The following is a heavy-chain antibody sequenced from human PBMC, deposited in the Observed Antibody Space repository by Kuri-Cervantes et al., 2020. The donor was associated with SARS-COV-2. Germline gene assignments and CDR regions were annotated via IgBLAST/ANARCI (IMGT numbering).Heavy chain of an antibody. Sequence: GGSLRLSCAASGFTFSSYCMHWVRQAPGKGLVWVPRINSDGSSTSYADSVKGRFTISRDNAKNTLYLQMNSLRAEDTAVYYCARDPVTPGYYYYYGMDVWGHGTTVTVSS. J-gene: IGHJ6*02. CDR3: ARDPVTPGYYYYYGMDV. CDR2: INSDGSST. V-gene: IGHV3-74*01. CDR1: GFTFSSYC. D-gene: IGHD4-23*01.